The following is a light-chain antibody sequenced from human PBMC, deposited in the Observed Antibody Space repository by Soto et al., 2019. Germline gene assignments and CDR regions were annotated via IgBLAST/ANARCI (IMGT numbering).Light chain of an antibody. V-gene: IGLV1-40*01. CDR1: SSNIGAGYD. J-gene: IGLJ1*01. Sequence: QSVLTQPPSVSGAPGQRVTISCTGSSSNIGAGYDVHWYQQLPGTDPKLLIYGNSNRPSGVPDRFSGSKSGTSASLAITGLKAEDEADYYCQSYASSLSYVFGTGTKLTVL. CDR2: GNS. CDR3: QSYASSLSYV.